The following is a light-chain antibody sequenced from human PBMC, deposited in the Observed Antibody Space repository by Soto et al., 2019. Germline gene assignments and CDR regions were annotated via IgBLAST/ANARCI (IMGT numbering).Light chain of an antibody. CDR3: QQYDNWPST. CDR1: RSVNNN. Sequence: EVVMTQSPATLSLSPGERAILSCRASRSVNNNYLAWYQQKPGQAPRLLIYGVSTRATGTPARFSGSGSGTEFTLMISRLQSEDFAVYYCQQYDNWPSTFGQGTRLEIK. V-gene: IGKV3-15*01. J-gene: IGKJ5*01. CDR2: GVS.